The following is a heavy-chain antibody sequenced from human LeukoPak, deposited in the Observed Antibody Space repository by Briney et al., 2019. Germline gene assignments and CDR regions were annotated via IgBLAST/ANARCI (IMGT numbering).Heavy chain of an antibody. CDR2: IYSSGST. D-gene: IGHD3-22*01. J-gene: IGHJ6*03. Sequence: SETLSLTCTVSGGSISSYYWSWIRQPPGKGLEWIGCIYSSGSTNYNPSLKSRVTISVATSKNQFSLKLTSVTAADTAVYYCARVIKGQGWYDSSGSHMDVWGKGATVTISS. V-gene: IGHV4-59*01. CDR3: ARVIKGQGWYDSSGSHMDV. CDR1: GGSISSYY.